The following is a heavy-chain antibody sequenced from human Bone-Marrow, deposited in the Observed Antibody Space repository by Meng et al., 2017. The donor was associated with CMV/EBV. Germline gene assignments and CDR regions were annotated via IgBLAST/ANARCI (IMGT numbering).Heavy chain of an antibody. Sequence: ASVKVSCKVSGYTLTELSRHWVRQAPGKGLEWMGGFDPEDGETIYAQKFQGRVTMTTDTSTSTAYMELRSLRSDDTAVYYCARDTAIAVAGTLDYWGQGTLVYVSS. CDR2: FDPEDGET. CDR3: ARDTAIAVAGTLDY. V-gene: IGHV1-24*01. J-gene: IGHJ4*02. CDR1: GYTLTELS. D-gene: IGHD6-19*01.